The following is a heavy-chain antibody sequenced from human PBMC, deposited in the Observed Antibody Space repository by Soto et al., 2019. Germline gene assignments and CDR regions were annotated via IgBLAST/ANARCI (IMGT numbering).Heavy chain of an antibody. CDR2: IYYSGST. CDR1: GGSISSGGYY. V-gene: IGHV4-31*03. D-gene: IGHD5-18*01. Sequence: QVQLQESGPGLVKPSQTLSLTCTVSGGSISSGGYYWSWIRQHPGKGLEWIGYIYYSGSTYYNPCLKSRVTISVDTSKNQFSLKLSSVTAADTAVYYCARDRYSYGYYFDYWGQGTLVTVSS. CDR3: ARDRYSYGYYFDY. J-gene: IGHJ4*02.